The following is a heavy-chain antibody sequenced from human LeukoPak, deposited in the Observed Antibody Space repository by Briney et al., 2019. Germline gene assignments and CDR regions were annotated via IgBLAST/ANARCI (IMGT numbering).Heavy chain of an antibody. J-gene: IGHJ6*03. CDR3: ARGQRSGYTPYYYYYYMDV. V-gene: IGHV3-66*02. Sequence: PGGSLRLSCAASGFTVSSNYMSWVRQAPGKGLEWVSVIYSGGSTFYADSVKGRFTISRDNSKNTLYLQMNSLRAEDTAVYYCARGQRSGYTPYYYYYYMDVWGKGTTVTVSS. CDR1: GFTVSSNY. CDR2: IYSGGST. D-gene: IGHD3-3*01.